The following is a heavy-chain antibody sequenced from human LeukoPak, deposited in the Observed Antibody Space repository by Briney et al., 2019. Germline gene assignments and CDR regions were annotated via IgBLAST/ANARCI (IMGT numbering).Heavy chain of an antibody. J-gene: IGHJ6*03. D-gene: IGHD6-19*01. CDR1: GGSISSSSYY. CDR3: ASIPGYSSGGCYYYYMDV. Sequence: SETLSLTCTVSGGSISSSSYYWGWIRQPPGKGLEWIGSIYYSGSTYYNPSLKSRVTISVDTSKNQFSLKLSSVTAADTAVYYCASIPGYSSGGCYYYYMDVWGKGTTVPSP. V-gene: IGHV4-39*01. CDR2: IYYSGST.